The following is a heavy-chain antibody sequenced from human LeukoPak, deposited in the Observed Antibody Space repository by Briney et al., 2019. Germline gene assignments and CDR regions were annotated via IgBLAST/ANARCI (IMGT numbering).Heavy chain of an antibody. D-gene: IGHD2-2*01. CDR3: ANDGSAALQYYYGMDV. CDR2: ISGSGGST. Sequence: GGSLRLSCAASGFTFSSYAMSWVRQAPGKGLEWVSAISGSGGSTYYADSVKGRFTISRDNSKNTLYLQMNSLRAEDTAVYYCANDGSAALQYYYGMDVWGQGTTVTVSS. V-gene: IGHV3-23*01. CDR1: GFTFSSYA. J-gene: IGHJ6*02.